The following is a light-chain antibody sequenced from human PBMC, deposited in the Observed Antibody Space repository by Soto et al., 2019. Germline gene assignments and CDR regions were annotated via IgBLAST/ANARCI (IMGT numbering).Light chain of an antibody. Sequence: EIVLTQSPATLSLYKGERATLSCRASQSVSSYLAWYQQKPGQAPRLLIYDASNRATGIPDRFSGSGSGTDFTLTISRLEPEDFAVYYCQQYGSSGTFGQGTKVDI. V-gene: IGKV3-11*01. CDR1: QSVSSY. CDR2: DAS. J-gene: IGKJ1*01. CDR3: QQYGSSGT.